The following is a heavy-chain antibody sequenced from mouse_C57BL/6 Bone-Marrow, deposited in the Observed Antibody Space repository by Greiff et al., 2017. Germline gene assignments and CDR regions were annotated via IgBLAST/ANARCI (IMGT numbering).Heavy chain of an antibody. D-gene: IGHD1-1*01. CDR2: ISYSGST. CDR1: GYSITSDY. Sequence: EVKLMESGPGLAKPSQTLSLTCSVTGYSITSDYWNWIRKFQGNKLEYMGYISYSGSTYDNPSLKSRISITRDTSKNQYYMQLHYVTTEDTATYYCARGVSRYGSLWYVDVWGTGTTVTVSS. CDR3: ARGVSRYGSLWYVDV. V-gene: IGHV3-8*01. J-gene: IGHJ1*03.